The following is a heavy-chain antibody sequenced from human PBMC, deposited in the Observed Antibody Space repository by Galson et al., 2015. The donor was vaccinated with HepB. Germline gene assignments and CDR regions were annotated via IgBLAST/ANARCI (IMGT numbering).Heavy chain of an antibody. D-gene: IGHD4/OR15-4a*01. CDR1: GGTFSSYA. CDR3: ARFANTHDHFDY. Sequence: SVKVSCKASGGTFSSYAISWVRQAPGQGLEWMGGIIPILGIANNAQKFQGRVTITADKSTSTAYMELSSLRSEDTAVYYCARFANTHDHFDYWGQGTLVTVSS. V-gene: IGHV1-69*10. J-gene: IGHJ4*02. CDR2: IIPILGIA.